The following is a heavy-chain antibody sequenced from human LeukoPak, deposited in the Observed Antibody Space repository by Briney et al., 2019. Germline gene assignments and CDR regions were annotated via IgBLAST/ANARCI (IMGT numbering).Heavy chain of an antibody. J-gene: IGHJ3*02. CDR2: ISGSGGST. CDR1: GFTFGSYA. Sequence: GGSLRLSCAASGFTFGSYAMSWVRQAPGKGLEWVSAISGSGGSTYYADSVKGRFTISRGNSKNTLYLQMNSLRAEDTAVYYCAKGDDYGVVWDAFDIWGQGTMVTVSS. CDR3: AKGDDYGVVWDAFDI. D-gene: IGHD4-17*01. V-gene: IGHV3-23*01.